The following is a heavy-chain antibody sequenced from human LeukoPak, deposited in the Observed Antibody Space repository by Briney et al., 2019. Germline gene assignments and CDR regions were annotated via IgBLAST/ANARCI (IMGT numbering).Heavy chain of an antibody. V-gene: IGHV3-23*01. CDR1: GFTFSSYA. Sequence: GGSLRLSCAASGFTFSSYAMSWVRQAPGKGLEWVSSISGSGGSTYYADSVKGRFTISRDNSKNTLYLQMNSRRAEDTDVYYCAKMPRPTGSYYYYGMDVWGQGTTVTVS. CDR3: AKMPRPTGSYYYYGMDV. J-gene: IGHJ6*02. CDR2: ISGSGGST. D-gene: IGHD4-17*01.